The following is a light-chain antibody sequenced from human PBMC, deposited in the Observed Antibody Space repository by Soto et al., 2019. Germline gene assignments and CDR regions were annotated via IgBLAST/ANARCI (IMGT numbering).Light chain of an antibody. CDR3: SSYTTSDTVI. V-gene: IGLV2-14*03. J-gene: IGLJ2*01. CDR2: DVN. CDR1: SNDVGAYNY. Sequence: QSALTQPVSVSGSPGQSITISCTGTSNDVGAYNYVSWYQQHPGRAPKVMIYDVNNRPSGVSDRFSGSKSGNTASLTISGLQAEDEATFYCSSYTTSDTVIFGGGTKLTVL.